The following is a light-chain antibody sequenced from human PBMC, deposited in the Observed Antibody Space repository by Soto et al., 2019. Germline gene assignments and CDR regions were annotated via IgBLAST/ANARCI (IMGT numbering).Light chain of an antibody. V-gene: IGKV3-20*01. J-gene: IGKJ5*01. Sequence: EIVMTQSPATLSVSPGARAPLSCRASQSVSSNLAWYQQNPGQAPRLLIYGASSRPTGIPDRFSGSGSGTDFTLTISRLEPEDFAVYYCQQYGSSSTFGQGTRLEIK. CDR2: GAS. CDR3: QQYGSSST. CDR1: QSVSSN.